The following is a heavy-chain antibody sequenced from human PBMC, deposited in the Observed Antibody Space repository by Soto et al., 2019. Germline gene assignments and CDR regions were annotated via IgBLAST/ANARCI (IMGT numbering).Heavy chain of an antibody. Sequence: VSCKASGGTFSSYTISWVRQAPGRGLEWMGRIIPILGIANYAQKFQGRVTITADKSTSTAYMELSSLRSEDTAVYYCAREEYYYGSGAFFDYWGQGTLVTVSS. V-gene: IGHV1-69*04. CDR2: IIPILGIA. CDR1: GGTFSSYT. J-gene: IGHJ4*02. D-gene: IGHD3-10*01. CDR3: AREEYYYGSGAFFDY.